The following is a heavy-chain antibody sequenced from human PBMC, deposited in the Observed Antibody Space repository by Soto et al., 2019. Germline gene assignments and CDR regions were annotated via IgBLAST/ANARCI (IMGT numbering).Heavy chain of an antibody. D-gene: IGHD2-15*01. J-gene: IGHJ3*02. V-gene: IGHV3-21*01. Sequence: EVQLVESGGGLVKPGGSLRLSCATSGFTFSSYSMNWVRQAPGEGLEWVSSISSSSSYIYYGDSVRGRFTISRDNAKNSLSLQMNSLSAEDTAVYYCARDVGYCSGGSCYALYAFDIWGQGTMVTVSS. CDR2: ISSSSSYI. CDR1: GFTFSSYS. CDR3: ARDVGYCSGGSCYALYAFDI.